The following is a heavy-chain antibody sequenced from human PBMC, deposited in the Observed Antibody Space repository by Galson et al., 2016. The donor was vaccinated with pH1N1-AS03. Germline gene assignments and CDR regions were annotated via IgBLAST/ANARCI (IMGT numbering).Heavy chain of an antibody. CDR3: AVWGYISNTHGLDV. CDR2: IAAVGTT. D-gene: IGHD5-18*01. Sequence: SLRLSCAASGFTVSTYDMHWVRQSAGGGLEWVSLIAAVGTTEYEGYVKGRLTIFRENVKNSLYRQMNNLRAEDTALYYCAVWGYISNTHGLDVWGQGTTVTVSS. J-gene: IGHJ6*02. V-gene: IGHV3-13*01. CDR1: GFTVSTYD.